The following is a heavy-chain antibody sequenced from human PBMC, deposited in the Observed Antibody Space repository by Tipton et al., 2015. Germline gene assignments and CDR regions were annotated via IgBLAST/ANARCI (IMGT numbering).Heavy chain of an antibody. CDR3: ARRFLEWSFVY. CDR2: INQDGSEK. CDR1: GFTFSNYW. Sequence: SLRLSCAASGFTFSNYWMSWVRQAPGKGLEWVANINQDGSEKYYVDSVKGRFTISRDNAKNSLYLQINSLRAEDTAVYYCARRFLEWSFVYWGQGTLVTVSS. V-gene: IGHV3-7*01. J-gene: IGHJ4*02. D-gene: IGHD3-3*01.